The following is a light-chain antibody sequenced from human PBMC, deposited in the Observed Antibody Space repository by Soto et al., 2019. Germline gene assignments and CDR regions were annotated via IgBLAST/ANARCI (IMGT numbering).Light chain of an antibody. V-gene: IGLV2-14*02. CDR2: EVS. J-gene: IGLJ1*01. CDR1: SHDIGSYTL. CDR3: SSYTRSRASRI. Sequence: QSALTQPASVSGSLGQSITITCTGTSHDIGSYTLVSWYQHHPGRAPKLIIYEVSNRPSGVSTRFSGSKSGNTASLTVSGLQAEDEADYYCSSYTRSRASRIFGTGTKLTVL.